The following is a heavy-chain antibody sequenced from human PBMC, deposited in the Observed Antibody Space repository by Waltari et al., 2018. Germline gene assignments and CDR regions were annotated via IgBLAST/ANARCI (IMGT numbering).Heavy chain of an antibody. CDR3: ARDLIAARPDRDY. J-gene: IGHJ4*02. CDR1: GFTFSSYR. Sequence: EVQLVEAGGGLVQPGGSLRLPCAASGFTFSSYRMHWVRQAPGKGLVWVSRINSDGSSTSYADSVKGRFTISRDNAKNTLYLQMNSLRAEDTAVYYCARDLIAARPDRDYWGQGTLVTVSS. V-gene: IGHV3-74*01. D-gene: IGHD6-6*01. CDR2: INSDGSST.